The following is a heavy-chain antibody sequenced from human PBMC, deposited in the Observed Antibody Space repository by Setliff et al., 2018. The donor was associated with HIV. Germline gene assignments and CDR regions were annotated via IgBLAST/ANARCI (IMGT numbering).Heavy chain of an antibody. CDR2: TIPIYGTA. J-gene: IGHJ3*02. CDR3: ARDGGYSGHQWFGDAFDI. CDR1: GDIFSRYG. Sequence: ASVKVSCKASGDIFSRYGISWVRQAPGQGLEWMGGTIPIYGTANSAQKFQGRVTITADESTSTAYMELSTLRSEDTAVYFCARDGGYSGHQWFGDAFDIWGQGTMVTVSS. D-gene: IGHD5-12*01. V-gene: IGHV1-69*13.